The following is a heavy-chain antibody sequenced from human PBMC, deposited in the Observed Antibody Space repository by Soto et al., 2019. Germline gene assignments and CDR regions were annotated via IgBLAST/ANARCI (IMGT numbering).Heavy chain of an antibody. J-gene: IGHJ6*02. CDR1: GYTFTGYY. V-gene: IGHV1-2*02. CDR2: SNPNSGGT. CDR3: ASERERYGMDV. D-gene: IGHD1-1*01. Sequence: QVQLVQSGAEVKKPGASVKVSCKASGYTFTGYYMHWVRQAPGQGLEWMGWSNPNSGGTNYGQKFQGRVTMTRDTSISTASMELSRLRSDDTAVYYCASERERYGMDVWGQGTTVTVSS.